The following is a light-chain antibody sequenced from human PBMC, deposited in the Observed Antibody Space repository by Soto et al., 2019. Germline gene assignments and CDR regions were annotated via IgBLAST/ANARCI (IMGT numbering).Light chain of an antibody. J-gene: IGKJ3*01. CDR2: DAS. CDR3: QQYGSSLFT. V-gene: IGKV3-20*01. Sequence: EIVLTQSPGTLSLSPGERATLSCRASQSVTNRYLAWYQQKHGQAPRLLIYDASSRATGVPDRFSGSGSGTDFTLTISRLEPEDFALYYCQQYGSSLFTFGPGTKVDIK. CDR1: QSVTNRY.